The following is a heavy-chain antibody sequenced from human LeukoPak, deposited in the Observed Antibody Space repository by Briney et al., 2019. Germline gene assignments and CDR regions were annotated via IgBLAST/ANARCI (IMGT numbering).Heavy chain of an antibody. CDR1: GYTFTCYG. CDR2: ISAYNGNT. D-gene: IGHD3-22*01. J-gene: IGHJ4*02. V-gene: IGHV1-18*01. CDR3: ARGLLYYYDSSESY. Sequence: ASVKVSCKASGYTFTCYGISWVRQAPGQGLEWMGWISAYNGNTNYAQKLQGRVTMTTDTSTSTAYMELRSLRSDDTAVYYCARGLLYYYDSSESYWGQGTLVTVSS.